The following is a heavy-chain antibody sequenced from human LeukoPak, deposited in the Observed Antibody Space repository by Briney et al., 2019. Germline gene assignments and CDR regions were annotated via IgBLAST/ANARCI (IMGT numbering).Heavy chain of an antibody. CDR2: MNPNSGNT. V-gene: IGHV1-8*01. CDR3: AIGYSYGSKYYYYYYYMDV. D-gene: IGHD5-18*01. J-gene: IGHJ6*03. CDR1: GYTFTSYG. Sequence: ASVKVSCKASGYTFTSYGINWVRQATGQGLEWVGWMNPNSGNTGYAQKFQGRVTMTRNTSISTAYMELSSLRSEDTAVYYCAIGYSYGSKYYYYYYYMDVWGKGTTVTVSS.